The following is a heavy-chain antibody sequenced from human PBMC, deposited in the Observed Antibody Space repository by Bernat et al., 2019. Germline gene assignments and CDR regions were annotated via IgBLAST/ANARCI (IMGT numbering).Heavy chain of an antibody. V-gene: IGHV3-53*05. Sequence: EVQLVETGGGLIQPGGSLRLSCAASGLTVSSNDMTWVRQAPGKRLEWVSVIHKGGRTYYADSVKGRFTISRDNSKNTLYVEMNSLRAEDTAVYYCARLYYYQMDVWGQGTTVTVSS. J-gene: IGHJ6*02. CDR2: IHKGGRT. CDR1: GLTVSSND. CDR3: ARLYYYQMDV.